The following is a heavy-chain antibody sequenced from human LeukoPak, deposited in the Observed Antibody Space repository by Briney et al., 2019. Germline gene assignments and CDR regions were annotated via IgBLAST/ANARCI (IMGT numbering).Heavy chain of an antibody. CDR3: AKCPKPAMVDY. V-gene: IGHV3-23*01. D-gene: IGHD5-18*01. CDR1: GFTFSSYA. CDR2: ISGSGGGT. Sequence: GGSLRLSCAASGFTFSSYAMSWVRPAPGKGLEWVSAISGSGGGTYYADSVKGLFTISSDNSKNTLYLQMNSLSAEDTAVYYCAKCPKPAMVDYWGQGTLVTVSS. J-gene: IGHJ4*02.